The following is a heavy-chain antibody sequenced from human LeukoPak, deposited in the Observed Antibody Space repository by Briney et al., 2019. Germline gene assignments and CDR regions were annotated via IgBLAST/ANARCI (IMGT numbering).Heavy chain of an antibody. J-gene: IGHJ5*02. CDR3: ARDPNAQRIVGASPRFDP. CDR1: GYTFTSYY. D-gene: IGHD1-26*01. V-gene: IGHV1-46*01. Sequence: ASVTVSCKASGYTFTSYYMHWVRQAPGQGLEYMGIINPSGGSTSYAQKFQGRVTMTRDTSTSTVYMELSSLRSKDTAVYYCARDPNAQRIVGASPRFDPWGQGTLVTVSS. CDR2: INPSGGST.